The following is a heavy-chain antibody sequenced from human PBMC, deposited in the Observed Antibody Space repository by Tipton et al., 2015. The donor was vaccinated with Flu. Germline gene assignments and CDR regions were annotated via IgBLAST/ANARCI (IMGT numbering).Heavy chain of an antibody. Sequence: GSLRLSCAASGFTFYNYEMNWVRQAPGKGLEWVAYIYSDGSAIYYADSVKGRFTISRDNSKNTLYLQMNSLRAEDTAVYYCSGTQGTFDIWGQGTMVTVSS. CDR3: SGTQGTFDI. CDR2: IYSDGSAI. V-gene: IGHV3-48*03. D-gene: IGHD1-26*01. CDR1: GFTFYNYE. J-gene: IGHJ3*02.